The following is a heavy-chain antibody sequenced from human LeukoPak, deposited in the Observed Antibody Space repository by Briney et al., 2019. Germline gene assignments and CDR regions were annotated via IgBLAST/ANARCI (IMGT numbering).Heavy chain of an antibody. V-gene: IGHV1-8*01. D-gene: IGHD2-15*01. CDR1: GYTFTSND. J-gene: IGHJ5*02. CDR2: MNPNSGNT. CDR3: ARDKVDCSGGSCYSRGNWFDP. Sequence: ASVKVSCKXSGYTFTSNDINWVRQATGQGLEWMGWMNPNSGNTGYAQKFQGRVTMTRNTSISTAYMELSSLRSEDTAVYYCARDKVDCSGGSCYSRGNWFDPWGQGTLVTVSS.